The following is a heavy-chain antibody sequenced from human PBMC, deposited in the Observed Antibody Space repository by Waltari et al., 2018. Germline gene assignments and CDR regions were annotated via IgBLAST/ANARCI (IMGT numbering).Heavy chain of an antibody. CDR3: AAVAAQGNF. CDR1: GGSISGSPLY. V-gene: IGHV4-39*01. J-gene: IGHJ4*02. D-gene: IGHD6-6*01. Sequence: QLQLQESGPGLVRPSETLSLSCTVPGGSISGSPLYWGWIRQPPGKGLEWIGSIYYAGSTYYNSSLRSRITMSVDTSKNQFSLKLTSVTAADTAVYYCAAVAAQGNFWGQGFLVTVSS. CDR2: IYYAGST.